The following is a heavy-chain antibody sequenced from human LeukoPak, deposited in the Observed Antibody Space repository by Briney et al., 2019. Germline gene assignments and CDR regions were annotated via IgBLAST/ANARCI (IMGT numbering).Heavy chain of an antibody. CDR1: GGTFSSYA. V-gene: IGHV1-69*05. CDR2: IIPIFGTA. J-gene: IGHJ4*02. Sequence: ASVKVSCKASGGTFSSYAISWVRQAPGQGLEWMGGIIPIFGTANYAQKFQGRVTITTDEHTSTAYLELSSLRSEDTAVYYCATSRLGYCSGGSCYSLDYWGQGTLVTVSS. D-gene: IGHD2-15*01. CDR3: ATSRLGYCSGGSCYSLDY.